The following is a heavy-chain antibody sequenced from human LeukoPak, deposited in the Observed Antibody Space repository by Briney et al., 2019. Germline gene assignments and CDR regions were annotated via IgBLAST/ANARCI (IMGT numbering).Heavy chain of an antibody. J-gene: IGHJ4*02. V-gene: IGHV4-34*01. Sequence: SETLSLTCAVYGGSFSGDFWSWIRQSPGKGLEWIGEINHGGSTTYNPSLKSRVTISVDTSKNQFSLKLSSVTAADTAVYYCARAFDSGSYADDYWGQGTLVTVSS. CDR3: ARAFDSGSYADDY. CDR1: GGSFSGDF. CDR2: INHGGST. D-gene: IGHD1-26*01.